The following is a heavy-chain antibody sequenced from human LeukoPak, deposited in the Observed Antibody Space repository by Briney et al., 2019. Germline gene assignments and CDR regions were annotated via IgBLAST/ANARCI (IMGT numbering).Heavy chain of an antibody. Sequence: GGSLRLSCAASGFTFSDYAMTWVRRAPGKGLEWVSAISGTGGTTYYADSVKGRFTISRANSKNTLYLQMNSLRAEDTAVYYCAKGPLWFGELCPFDYWGQGTLVTVSS. CDR3: AKGPLWFGELCPFDY. CDR2: ISGTGGTT. V-gene: IGHV3-23*01. D-gene: IGHD3-10*01. CDR1: GFTFSDYA. J-gene: IGHJ4*02.